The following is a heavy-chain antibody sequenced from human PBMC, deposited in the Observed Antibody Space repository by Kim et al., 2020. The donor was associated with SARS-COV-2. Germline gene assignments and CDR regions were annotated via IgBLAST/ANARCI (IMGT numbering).Heavy chain of an antibody. Sequence: ASVKVSCKASGYTFYTYAMLWVRQAPGQRLEWMGWINGGNGYTEYSQKFQGRVTITRDTSAQTAYMELRSLRSEDTALYYCARDHRNNSGYYSFDYWGRGTLVTVSS. CDR3: ARDHRNNSGYYSFDY. CDR1: GYTFYTYA. J-gene: IGHJ4*02. V-gene: IGHV1-3*01. D-gene: IGHD3-22*01. CDR2: INGGNGYT.